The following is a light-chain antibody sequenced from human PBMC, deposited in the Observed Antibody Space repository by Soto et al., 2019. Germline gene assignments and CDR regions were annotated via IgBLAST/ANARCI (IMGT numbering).Light chain of an antibody. V-gene: IGKV2-28*01. CDR1: QRLLHSNGNNY. J-gene: IGKJ5*01. CDR2: LGS. Sequence: EIVMTQSPLSLPVTPGEPAAISCRSSQRLLHSNGNNYLDWYLQRPGQSPHLLIYLGSNRASGVPDRFSGRGSGTDFTLKISRVEAEDVGVYYCMQVLLSPLVSFGQGTRLEI. CDR3: MQVLLSPLVS.